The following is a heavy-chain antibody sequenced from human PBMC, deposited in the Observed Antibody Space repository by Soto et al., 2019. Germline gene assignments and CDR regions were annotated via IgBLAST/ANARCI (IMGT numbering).Heavy chain of an antibody. CDR1: GFAFSSYG. V-gene: IGHV3-30*19. Sequence: GGSLRLSCAASGFAFSSYGMHWVRQAPGKGLEWVAVISYDGSNKYYADSVKGRFTISRDNSKNTLYLQMNSLRAEDTAVYYCARGRVYCSSTSCYYWYFDLWGRGTLVTVSS. D-gene: IGHD2-2*01. CDR2: ISYDGSNK. J-gene: IGHJ2*01. CDR3: ARGRVYCSSTSCYYWYFDL.